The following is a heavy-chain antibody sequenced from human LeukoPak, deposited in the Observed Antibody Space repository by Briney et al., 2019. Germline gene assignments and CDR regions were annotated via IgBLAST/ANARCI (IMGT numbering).Heavy chain of an antibody. CDR1: GFTFSSYS. D-gene: IGHD2-21*02. J-gene: IGHJ4*02. Sequence: GRSLRLSCAASGFTFSSYSMNWVRQAPGKGLEWVSYISSSSSTIYYADSVKGRFTISRDNAKNSLYLQMNSLRAEDTAVYYCARSGVVVTATRDYWGQGTLVTVSS. V-gene: IGHV3-48*04. CDR3: ARSGVVVTATRDY. CDR2: ISSSSSTI.